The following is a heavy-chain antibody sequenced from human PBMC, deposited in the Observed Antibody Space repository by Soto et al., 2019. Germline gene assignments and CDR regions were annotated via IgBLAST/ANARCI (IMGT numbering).Heavy chain of an antibody. CDR2: IIPIFGTA. Sequence: ASVKVSCKASGGTFSSYAISWVRQAPGQGLEWMGGIIPIFGTANYAQKFQGRVTITADESTSTAYMELSSLRSEDTAVYYCARGGLIQLWPPRDYWGQGTLVPVSS. CDR3: ARGGLIQLWPPRDY. CDR1: GGTFSSYA. V-gene: IGHV1-69*13. D-gene: IGHD5-18*01. J-gene: IGHJ4*02.